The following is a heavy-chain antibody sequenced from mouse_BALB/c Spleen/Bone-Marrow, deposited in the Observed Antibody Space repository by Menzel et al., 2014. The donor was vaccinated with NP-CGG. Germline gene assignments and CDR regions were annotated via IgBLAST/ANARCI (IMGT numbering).Heavy chain of an antibody. CDR3: ARSSYFDYDGAMDY. Sequence: EVQLVESGPGLVKPSQSLSLTCTVTGYSITSDYAWNWIRQFPGNKLEWMGYISYSGSTSYDPSLKSRISITRDTSKNQLFLQLNSVTTEDTATYYCARSSYFDYDGAMDYWGQGTSVTVSS. J-gene: IGHJ4*01. CDR2: ISYSGST. V-gene: IGHV3-2*02. D-gene: IGHD2-4*01. CDR1: GYSITSDYA.